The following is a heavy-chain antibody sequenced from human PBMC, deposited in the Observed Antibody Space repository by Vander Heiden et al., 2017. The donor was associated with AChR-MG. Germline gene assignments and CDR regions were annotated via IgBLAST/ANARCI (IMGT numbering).Heavy chain of an antibody. Sequence: EVQLVESGGDLVEPGGSLRPSCAAPGPTFWNAWMSWVRQAPGKGLEWIGRVRTKADGGTREYAAPVKGRFTVSRDDSENMLYLQMNSLKTEDTGVYYCAVESYYEIRDWGQGTLVTVSS. V-gene: IGHV3-15*01. CDR1: GPTFWNAW. D-gene: IGHD3-16*01. J-gene: IGHJ4*02. CDR3: AVESYYEIRD. CDR2: VRTKADGGTR.